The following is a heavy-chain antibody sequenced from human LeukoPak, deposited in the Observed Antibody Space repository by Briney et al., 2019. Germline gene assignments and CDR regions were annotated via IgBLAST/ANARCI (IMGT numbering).Heavy chain of an antibody. J-gene: IGHJ4*02. V-gene: IGHV1-69*04. CDR1: GGTFSSYA. CDR3: ARDIPMEDGVVVPAAMRFRPDY. D-gene: IGHD2-2*01. Sequence: GASVKVACKASGGTFSSYAISWVRQAPGQGLEWMGRIIPILGIANYAQKFQGRVTITADKSTSTAYMELSRLRSDDTAVYYCARDIPMEDGVVVPAAMRFRPDYWGQGTLVTVSS. CDR2: IIPILGIA.